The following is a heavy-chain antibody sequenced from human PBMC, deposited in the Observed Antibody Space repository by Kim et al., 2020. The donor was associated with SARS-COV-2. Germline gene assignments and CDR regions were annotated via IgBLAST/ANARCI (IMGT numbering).Heavy chain of an antibody. J-gene: IGHJ6*02. CDR1: GFTFDDYA. CDR3: AKGSTTGTLYYYGMDV. V-gene: IGHV3-9*01. CDR2: ISWNSGSI. D-gene: IGHD1-1*01. Sequence: GGSLRLSCAASGFTFDDYAMHWVRQAPGKGLEWVSGISWNSGSIGYADSVKGRFTISRDNAKNSLYLQMNSLRAEDTALYYCAKGSTTGTLYYYGMDVWGQGTTVTVSS.